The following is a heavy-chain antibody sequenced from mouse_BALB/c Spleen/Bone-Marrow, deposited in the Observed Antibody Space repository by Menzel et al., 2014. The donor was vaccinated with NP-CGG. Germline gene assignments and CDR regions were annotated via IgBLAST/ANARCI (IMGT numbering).Heavy chain of an antibody. CDR3: AFYFYFDY. V-gene: IGHV14-3*02. Sequence: VQLKDSGAELVKPGASVRLSCTASGLNIKDTYMHWVKQRPDQGLEWIGRIDPANGNAKHDPKFQGKAAITADTSSNTTYLQLSSLTSEDTAVYYCAFYFYFDYWGQGTTLTVSS. J-gene: IGHJ2*01. CDR2: IDPANGNA. CDR1: GLNIKDTY. D-gene: IGHD2-3*01.